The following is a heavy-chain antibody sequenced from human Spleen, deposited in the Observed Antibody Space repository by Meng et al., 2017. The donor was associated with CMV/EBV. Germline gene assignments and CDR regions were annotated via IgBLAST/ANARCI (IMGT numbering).Heavy chain of an antibody. CDR1: GYTFTDYY. CDR2: ISSYSGDT. Sequence: SVKVSCKASGYTFTDYYLHWVRQAPGQGLEWMGWISSYSGDTKYAQRLQGRVTLTTDTSTSTAYMEPRSLRFDDMAVYYCARGYSLDSWFDPWGQGTLVTVSS. D-gene: IGHD2-21*01. J-gene: IGHJ5*02. V-gene: IGHV1-18*03. CDR3: ARGYSLDSWFDP.